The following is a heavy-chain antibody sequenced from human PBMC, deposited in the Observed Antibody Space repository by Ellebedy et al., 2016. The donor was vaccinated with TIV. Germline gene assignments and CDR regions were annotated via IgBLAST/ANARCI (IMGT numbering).Heavy chain of an antibody. V-gene: IGHV3-7*01. J-gene: IGHJ3*02. D-gene: IGHD3-16*01. CDR2: MNQDGSAK. Sequence: GESLKISCAASGFTFNSYWMTWVRQAPGKGLKWVANMNQDGSAKYYVDSLRGRFTISRDNAKNSLYLQMNSLRGEDTAVYYCATDGSYGDYRSPTHAFVMWGRGTLVTVSS. CDR3: ATDGSYGDYRSPTHAFVM. CDR1: GFTFNSYW.